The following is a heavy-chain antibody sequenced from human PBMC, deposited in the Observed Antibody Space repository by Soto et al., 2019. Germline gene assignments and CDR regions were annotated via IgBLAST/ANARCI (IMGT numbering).Heavy chain of an antibody. CDR3: ARATSKNYYDSSGYHPFDY. V-gene: IGHV3-21*01. CDR1: GFTFSSYS. CDR2: ISSSSSYI. D-gene: IGHD3-22*01. Sequence: PGGSLRLSCAASGFTFSSYSMNWVRQAPGKGLEWVSSISSSSSYIYYADSVKGRFTISRDNAKNSLYLQMNSLRAEDTAVYYCARATSKNYYDSSGYHPFDYWGQGTLVTVSS. J-gene: IGHJ4*02.